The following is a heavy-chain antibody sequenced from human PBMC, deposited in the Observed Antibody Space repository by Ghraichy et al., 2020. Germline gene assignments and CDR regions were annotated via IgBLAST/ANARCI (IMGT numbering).Heavy chain of an antibody. CDR2: INHSGST. D-gene: IGHD2-2*01. Sequence: SETLSLTCAVYGGSFSGYYWSWIRQPPGKGLEWIGEINHSGSTNYNPSLKSRVTISVDTSKNQFSLKLSSLTAADTAVYYCAGAAIVVVPAATYYYYGMDVWGQGTTVTVSS. J-gene: IGHJ6*02. CDR3: AGAAIVVVPAATYYYYGMDV. CDR1: GGSFSGYY. V-gene: IGHV4-34*01.